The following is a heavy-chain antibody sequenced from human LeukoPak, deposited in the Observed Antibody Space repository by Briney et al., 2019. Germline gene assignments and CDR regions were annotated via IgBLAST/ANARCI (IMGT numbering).Heavy chain of an antibody. CDR1: GFTFSSYA. D-gene: IGHD1-26*01. Sequence: GGSLRLSCAASGFTFSSYAMSWVRQAPGKGLEGVSAISGSGGSTYYADSVKGRFTISRDNSKNTLYLQMNSLRAEDTAVYYCAKDLLIYSGSYYAAFDIWGQGTMVTVSS. CDR3: AKDLLIYSGSYYAAFDI. V-gene: IGHV3-23*01. J-gene: IGHJ3*02. CDR2: ISGSGGST.